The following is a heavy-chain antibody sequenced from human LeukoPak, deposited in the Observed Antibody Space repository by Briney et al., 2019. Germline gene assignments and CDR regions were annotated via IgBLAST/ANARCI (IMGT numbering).Heavy chain of an antibody. D-gene: IGHD3-10*01. J-gene: IGHJ6*03. CDR1: GGSISSGSYY. CDR3: ARGRGFWEPEYYYYYMDV. V-gene: IGHV4-61*02. CDR2: IYTSGST. Sequence: PSQTLSLTCTVSGGSISSGSYYWSWIRQPAGKGLEWIGRIYTSGSTNYNPSLKSRVTISVDTSKNQFSLKLSSVTAADTAVYYCARGRGFWEPEYYYYYMDVWGKGTTVTISS.